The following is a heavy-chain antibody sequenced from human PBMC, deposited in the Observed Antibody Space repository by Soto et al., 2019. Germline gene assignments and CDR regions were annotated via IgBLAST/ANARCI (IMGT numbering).Heavy chain of an antibody. CDR2: INHSGST. V-gene: IGHV4-34*01. J-gene: IGHJ1*01. Sequence: PSETLSITCAVYGGSFSGYYWTWIRQPPGTGLEWIGEINHSGSTNYNPSLKSRVTISVDTSKNQFSLKLTSVTAADTAVYYCARDSNLGVFQHWGQGTLVTVSS. D-gene: IGHD3-16*01. CDR1: GGSFSGYY. CDR3: ARDSNLGVFQH.